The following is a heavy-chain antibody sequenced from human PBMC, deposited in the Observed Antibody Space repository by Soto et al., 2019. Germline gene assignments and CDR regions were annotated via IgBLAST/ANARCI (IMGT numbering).Heavy chain of an antibody. CDR3: ARLELLGDIYGMDV. CDR2: IYYSGST. J-gene: IGHJ6*02. V-gene: IGHV4-59*05. CDR1: GGSISSYY. Sequence: PSETLSLTCTVSGGSISSYYWSWIRQPPGKGLEWIGSIYYSGSTYYNPSLKSRVTVSVDTSKNQFSLKLSSVTAADTAVYYCARLELLGDIYGMDVWGQGTTVTVSS. D-gene: IGHD4-17*01.